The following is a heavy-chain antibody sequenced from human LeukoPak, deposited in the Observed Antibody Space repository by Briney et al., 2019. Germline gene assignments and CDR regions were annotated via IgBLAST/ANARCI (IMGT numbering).Heavy chain of an antibody. D-gene: IGHD4/OR15-4a*01. J-gene: IGHJ4*02. CDR3: TRTPLYGGVVY. V-gene: IGHV5-51*01. CDR2: MYPGDSDT. CDR1: GYKFTNYW. Sequence: GESLQISCKGSGYKFTNYWIAWVRQMPGQGLEWMGIMYPGDSDTRYSPSFQGQVTMSADKSITTAYLQWSSLKASDTAMYYCTRTPLYGGVVYWGQGTLVTVSS.